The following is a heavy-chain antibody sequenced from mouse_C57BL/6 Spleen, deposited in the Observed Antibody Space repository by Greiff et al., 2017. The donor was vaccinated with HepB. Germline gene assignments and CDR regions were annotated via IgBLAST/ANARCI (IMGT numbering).Heavy chain of an antibody. CDR2: INPSTGGT. V-gene: IGHV1-42*01. Sequence: VQLQQSGPELVKPGASVKISCKASGYSFTGYYMNWVKQSPEKSLEWIGEINPSTGGTTYNQKFKAKATLTVDKSSSTAYMQLKSLTSEDSAVYYCARDGYYVPPYYAMDYWGQGTSVTVSS. D-gene: IGHD2-3*01. J-gene: IGHJ4*01. CDR1: GYSFTGYY. CDR3: ARDGYYVPPYYAMDY.